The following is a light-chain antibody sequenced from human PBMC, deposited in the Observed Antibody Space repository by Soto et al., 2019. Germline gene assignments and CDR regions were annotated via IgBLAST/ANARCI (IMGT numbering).Light chain of an antibody. V-gene: IGLV1-44*01. J-gene: IGLJ1*01. Sequence: QSVLTQPPSASGTPGQRVTISCSGSSSNIGSNLVTWYQQLPGTAPRLLIYANDQRPSGVPDRFSGSKSDTSASLAISALQSEDKADYYCATWDDSLNGAYVFGTGTKLTVL. CDR2: AND. CDR1: SSNIGSNL. CDR3: ATWDDSLNGAYV.